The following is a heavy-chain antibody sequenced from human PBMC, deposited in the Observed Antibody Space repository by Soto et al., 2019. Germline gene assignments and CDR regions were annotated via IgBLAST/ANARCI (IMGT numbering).Heavy chain of an antibody. V-gene: IGHV3-74*01. D-gene: IGHD1-26*01. CDR2: IDGPASTT. Sequence: GGSLRLSCTASGFAFNDRWIHWVRQAPGKGLVWVSRIDGPASTTNYADSVKGRFTTSRDNAKNIAFLHMNSLTDEDTAVYYCARGGAMGVDYWGQGTMVTVYS. CDR1: GFAFNDRW. J-gene: IGHJ4*02. CDR3: ARGGAMGVDY.